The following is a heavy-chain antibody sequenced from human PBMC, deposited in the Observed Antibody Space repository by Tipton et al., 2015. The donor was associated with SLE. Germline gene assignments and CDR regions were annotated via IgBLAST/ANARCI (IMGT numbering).Heavy chain of an antibody. CDR3: VRRCAKGFGY. CDR1: GGSFRDYS. J-gene: IGHJ4*02. Sequence: TLSLTCAVYGGSFRDYSRTWIRQPPGKGLEWIGEMNPSGRTNYNPSLKSRVTISVHKSKNQFSLKLTSVTAADAAVYYCVRRCAKGFGYLGQGTLVIVPS. D-gene: IGHD4/OR15-4a*01. V-gene: IGHV4-34*01. CDR2: MNPSGRT.